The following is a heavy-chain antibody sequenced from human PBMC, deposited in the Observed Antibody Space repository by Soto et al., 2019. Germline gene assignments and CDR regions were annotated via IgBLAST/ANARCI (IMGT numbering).Heavy chain of an antibody. CDR3: ATRARVRVRGSYYYGTDV. J-gene: IGHJ6*02. D-gene: IGHD3-10*01. CDR2: IIPIFGTA. Sequence: SVKVSCKASGGTFSSYAISWVRQAPGQGLEWMGGIIPIFGTANYAQKFQGRVTITADKSTSTAYMELSSLRSEDTAVYYCATRARVRVRGSYYYGTDVWGQGTTVTVSS. CDR1: GGTFSSYA. V-gene: IGHV1-69*06.